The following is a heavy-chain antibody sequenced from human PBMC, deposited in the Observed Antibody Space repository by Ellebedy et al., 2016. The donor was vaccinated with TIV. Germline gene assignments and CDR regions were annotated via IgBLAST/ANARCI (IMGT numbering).Heavy chain of an antibody. Sequence: AASVKVFCKASGYTFTSYGISWVRQAPGQGLEWMGWISGYNGNTNYAQNFQGRVTMITDTSTSIAYMELRSLRSDDTAEYYCTRDAMVPTSYYYVMDVWGQGTTVTVSS. J-gene: IGHJ6*02. CDR2: ISGYNGNT. D-gene: IGHD3-10*01. V-gene: IGHV1-18*01. CDR3: TRDAMVPTSYYYVMDV. CDR1: GYTFTSYG.